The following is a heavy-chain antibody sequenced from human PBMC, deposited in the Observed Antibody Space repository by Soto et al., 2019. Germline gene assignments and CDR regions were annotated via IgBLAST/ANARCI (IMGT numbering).Heavy chain of an antibody. CDR1: GFSFSSHG. CDR2: ISYDGSST. D-gene: IGHD3-16*01. CDR3: VKGGAFDIIKITA. Sequence: QVQLVESGGGVVQPGRSLRLSCAASGFSFSSHGMHWVRQAPGKGLEWVAVISYDGSSTYYGDSVKGRFTISRDNSKNTLSLQINSLRAEDTVVYYCVKGGAFDIIKITAWGQGTLVTVSS. V-gene: IGHV3-30*18. J-gene: IGHJ5*02.